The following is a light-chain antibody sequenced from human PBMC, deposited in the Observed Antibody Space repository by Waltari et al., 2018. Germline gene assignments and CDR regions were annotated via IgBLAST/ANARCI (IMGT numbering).Light chain of an antibody. J-gene: IGKJ5*01. CDR1: QNVKNN. CDR2: GAS. CDR3: QQYDNWPPIT. Sequence: EIVMTQSPATLSVSPGERATLSCRTSQNVKNNLAWYQQKPGQAPRLLIYGASTRATGSPARFSGSGSGTEFTLTISSVQSEDFAVYYCQQYDNWPPITFGQGTRLEIK. V-gene: IGKV3-15*01.